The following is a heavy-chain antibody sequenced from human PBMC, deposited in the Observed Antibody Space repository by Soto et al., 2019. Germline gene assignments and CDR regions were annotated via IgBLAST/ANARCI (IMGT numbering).Heavy chain of an antibody. D-gene: IGHD2-8*01. CDR1: GYTLTELS. V-gene: IGHV1-24*01. J-gene: IGHJ5*02. CDR3: ATVSRRCTNGVCPNWFDP. CDR2: FDPEDGET. Sequence: ASVKVSCKVSGYTLTELSMHWVLQAPGKGLEWMGGFDPEDGETIYAQKFQGRVTMTEDTSTDTAYMELSSLRSEDTAVYYCATVSRRCTNGVCPNWFDPWGQGTLVTVSS.